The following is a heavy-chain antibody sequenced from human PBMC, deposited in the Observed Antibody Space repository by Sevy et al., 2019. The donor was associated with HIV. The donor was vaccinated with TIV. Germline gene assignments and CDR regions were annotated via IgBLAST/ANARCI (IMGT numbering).Heavy chain of an antibody. V-gene: IGHV1-69*13. CDR2: IIPIFGTP. J-gene: IGHJ3*02. CDR1: GDTFSTYG. D-gene: IGHD7-27*01. Sequence: ASVKVSCKASGDTFSTYGLSWVRQAPGQGLEWMGGIIPIFGTPNYAQKFQGRVTITAAESARTAYMELSGLRSEDPALYYCAREGGVATTGDHDAFDIWGHGTLVTVSS. CDR3: AREGGVATTGDHDAFDI.